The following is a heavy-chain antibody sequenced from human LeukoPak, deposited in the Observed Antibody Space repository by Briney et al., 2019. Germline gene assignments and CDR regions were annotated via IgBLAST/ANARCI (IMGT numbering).Heavy chain of an antibody. D-gene: IGHD2-2*01. CDR1: GFTFSSYA. CDR2: IWYDGSNK. Sequence: GGSLRLSCAASGFTFSSYAMHWVRQAPGKGLEWVAVIWYDGSNKYYADSVKGRFTISRDNSKNTLYLQMNSLRAEDTAVYYCARSHIVVVPAAKSPGYYFDYWGQGTLVTVSS. V-gene: IGHV3-33*08. CDR3: ARSHIVVVPAAKSPGYYFDY. J-gene: IGHJ4*02.